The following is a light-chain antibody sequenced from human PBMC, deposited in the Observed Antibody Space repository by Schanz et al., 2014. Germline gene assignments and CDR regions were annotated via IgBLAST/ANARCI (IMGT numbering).Light chain of an antibody. V-gene: IGKV1-33*01. CDR3: QQSGT. CDR1: QSISSF. J-gene: IGKJ5*01. Sequence: DIQMTQSPSSLSASVGDRVTITCRASQSISSFLNWYQQKPGKAPEVLIYDASNLETGVPSRFSGSGSGTDFTFTISSLQPEDFATYYCQQSGTFGQGTRLDIK. CDR2: DAS.